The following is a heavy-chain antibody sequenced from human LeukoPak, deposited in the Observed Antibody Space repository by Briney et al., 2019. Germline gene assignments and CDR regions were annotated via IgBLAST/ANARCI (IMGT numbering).Heavy chain of an antibody. J-gene: IGHJ4*02. CDR3: AKGRSGVSSAAINY. V-gene: IGHV3-23*01. CDR1: GFTFSSYA. D-gene: IGHD2-2*01. Sequence: PGGSLRLSCAASGFTFSSYAMSWVRQAPGKGLEWVSTISGSGDSTYYADSVKDRFTISRDNSKNTLHLQMNSLRAEDTAVYSCAKGRSGVSSAAINYGGQGTLVTVSS. CDR2: ISGSGDST.